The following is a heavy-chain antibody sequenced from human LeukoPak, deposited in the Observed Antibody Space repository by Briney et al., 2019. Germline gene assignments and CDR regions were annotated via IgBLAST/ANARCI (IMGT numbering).Heavy chain of an antibody. CDR1: GYTFTRYG. V-gene: IGHV1-18*01. CDR2: ISAYNGNT. J-gene: IGHJ4*02. Sequence: ASVKVSCKASGYTFTRYGITWVRQAPGQGLEWMGWISAYNGNTNYAQNLQGRVTMTTDTSTSTAYMELRSLRSDDTAVYYCARDLQPSTVTTLLDYWGQGTPVTVSS. CDR3: ARDLQPSTVTTLLDY. D-gene: IGHD4-17*01.